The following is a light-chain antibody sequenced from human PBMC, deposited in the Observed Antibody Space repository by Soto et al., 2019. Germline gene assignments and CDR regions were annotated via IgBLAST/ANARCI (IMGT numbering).Light chain of an antibody. J-gene: IGLJ1*01. CDR1: SSDVGTYNL. V-gene: IGLV2-14*02. CDR3: QSYDSSLSGWV. CDR2: ATS. Sequence: QSALTQPAAVSGSPGQSITISCTGTSSDVGTYNLVSWYQQYPGKAPKLMIYATSKRPSGVSNRFSGSKSGDTASLTISGLQAEDEADYYCQSYDSSLSGWVFGTGTKLTVL.